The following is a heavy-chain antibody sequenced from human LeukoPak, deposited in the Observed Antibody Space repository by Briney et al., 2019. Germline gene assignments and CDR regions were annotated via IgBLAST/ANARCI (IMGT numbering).Heavy chain of an antibody. CDR3: ARYGSGNTEFDY. CDR2: IFHTGST. J-gene: IGHJ4*02. CDR1: GGSISSFY. V-gene: IGHV4-59*01. Sequence: PSETLSLTCSVSGGSISSFYWSWIRQPPGKGLEWIGYIFHTGSTSYNPSLRSRVTTSVDTSKNQFSLRLTSVSAADTAVYYCARYGSGNTEFDYWGQGALVTVSS. D-gene: IGHD3-10*01.